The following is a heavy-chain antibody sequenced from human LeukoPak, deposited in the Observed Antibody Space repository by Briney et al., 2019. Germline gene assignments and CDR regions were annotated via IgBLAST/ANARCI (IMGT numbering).Heavy chain of an antibody. D-gene: IGHD1-26*01. Sequence: GGSLRLSCAASGFTFSSYSMNWVRQAPGKGLEWVSSISSSSSYIYYADSVKGRFTISRDNAKNSLYLQMNSLRAEDTAVYYCAKDRNLVGAVDYWGQGTLVTVSS. CDR3: AKDRNLVGAVDY. CDR2: ISSSSSYI. CDR1: GFTFSSYS. J-gene: IGHJ4*02. V-gene: IGHV3-21*01.